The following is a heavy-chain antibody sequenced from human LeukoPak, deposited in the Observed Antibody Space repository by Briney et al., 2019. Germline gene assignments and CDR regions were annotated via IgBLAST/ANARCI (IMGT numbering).Heavy chain of an antibody. J-gene: IGHJ4*02. D-gene: IGHD3-22*01. CDR3: AREDYYDSSGYDY. Sequence: KPGGSLRLSCAASGFTFSSYSMNWVRQAPGKGLEWVSSISSRSSYIYYADSVKGRFTISRDNAKNSLYLQMNSLRAEDTAVYYCAREDYYDSSGYDYWGQGTLVTVSS. CDR1: GFTFSSYS. CDR2: ISSRSSYI. V-gene: IGHV3-21*06.